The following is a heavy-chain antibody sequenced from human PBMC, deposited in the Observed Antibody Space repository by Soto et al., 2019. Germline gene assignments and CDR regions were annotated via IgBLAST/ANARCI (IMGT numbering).Heavy chain of an antibody. CDR3: ARDVRGPNNWFDP. CDR1: GGSINGGGYY. CDR2: IYYSGVT. J-gene: IGHJ5*02. Sequence: QVQLQESGPRLVKPSQTLSLICTVSGGSINGGGYYWSWIRQHPGKGLEWIGYIYYSGVTYYNPSLKSRVTISVDTSKNQFSLKLSSVTAADTAVYYCARDVRGPNNWFDPWGQGTLVTVSS. D-gene: IGHD3-10*01. V-gene: IGHV4-31*03.